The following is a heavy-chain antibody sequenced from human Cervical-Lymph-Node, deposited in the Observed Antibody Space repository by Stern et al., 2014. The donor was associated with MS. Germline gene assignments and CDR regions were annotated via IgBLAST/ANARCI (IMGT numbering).Heavy chain of an antibody. CDR1: GFKFSDPY. J-gene: IGHJ3*02. CDR3: ARPEGYDTRGHRGFDM. V-gene: IGHV3-72*01. D-gene: IGHD3-22*01. CDR2: VRNKVNSYST. Sequence: EVQLVESGGGLVQPGGSLRLSCVVSGFKFSDPYMDWVRQAPGKGLEWVVRVRNKVNSYSTVYAASVRGRFTISRDDSKNSLYLQMDSLKIEDTAVYYCARPEGYDTRGHRGFDMWGQGTMVTVSS.